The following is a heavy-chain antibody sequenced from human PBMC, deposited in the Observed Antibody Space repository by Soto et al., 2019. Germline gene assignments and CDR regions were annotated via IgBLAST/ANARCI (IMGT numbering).Heavy chain of an antibody. D-gene: IGHD6-13*01. J-gene: IGHJ6*02. CDR2: ISSSGSTM. V-gene: IGHV3-11*01. CDR1: GFTFSDYY. Sequence: PGGSLRLSCAASGFTFSDYYMSWIRQAPGKGLEWVSYISSSGSTMYYADSVKGRFTISRDNAKNSLYLQMNSLRAEDTAVYYCARVQGAAAGTRSDYYDGMDVWGQGTTVTVSS. CDR3: ARVQGAAAGTRSDYYDGMDV.